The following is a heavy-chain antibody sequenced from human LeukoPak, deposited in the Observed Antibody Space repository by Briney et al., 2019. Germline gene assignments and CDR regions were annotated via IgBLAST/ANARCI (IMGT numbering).Heavy chain of an antibody. J-gene: IGHJ3*02. V-gene: IGHV6-1*01. D-gene: IGHD2-15*01. Sequence: SQTLSLACAISGDTASSGSATRNWIRQSPSRGLEWLGRTYYNSKWYNDYAVSVKSRMTFNPDTSKDQFSLHLNSVTPEDTAVYSCARLSWVSTAFDIWGQGTMVTVSS. CDR1: GDTASSGSAT. CDR2: TYYNSKWYN. CDR3: ARLSWVSTAFDI.